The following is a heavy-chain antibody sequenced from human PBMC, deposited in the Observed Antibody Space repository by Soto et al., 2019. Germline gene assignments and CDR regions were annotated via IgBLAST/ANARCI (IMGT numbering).Heavy chain of an antibody. D-gene: IGHD3-9*01. Sequence: GGSLRLSCASSGFTFSSYGMHWVRQAPGKGLEWVAVISYDGSNKYYADSVKGRFTISRDNSKNTLYLQMNSLRADDTAVYYCAKANFDWLYSGMDVGGQGTTVTVSS. CDR2: ISYDGSNK. V-gene: IGHV3-30*18. J-gene: IGHJ6*02. CDR3: AKANFDWLYSGMDV. CDR1: GFTFSSYG.